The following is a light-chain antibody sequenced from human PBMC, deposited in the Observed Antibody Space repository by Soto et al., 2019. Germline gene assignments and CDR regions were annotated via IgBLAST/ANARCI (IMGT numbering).Light chain of an antibody. Sequence: QSALTQPASVSGSPGQSITISCTGTSSDIGSYNLVSWYQQHPGKAPKLMIYEGSQRPSGVSNRFSGSKSANTASLTISGLQAEDEADYYCCSYAGSSTLIFGGGTKLTVL. CDR1: SSDIGSYNL. V-gene: IGLV2-23*01. CDR2: EGS. J-gene: IGLJ2*01. CDR3: CSYAGSSTLI.